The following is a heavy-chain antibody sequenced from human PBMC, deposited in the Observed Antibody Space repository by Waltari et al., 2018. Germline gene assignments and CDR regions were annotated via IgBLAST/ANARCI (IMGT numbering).Heavy chain of an antibody. CDR3: ARDYYDSSGYRSALN. Sequence: QVHPVQSGAEVKKLGSSVKLSCKAPGYTFTSYDINWERQATGQGLEWMGWMNPNSGNTGYAQKFQGRVTITRNTSISTAYMELSSLRSEDTAVYYCARDYYDSSGYRSALNWGQGTLVTVSS. CDR2: MNPNSGNT. V-gene: IGHV1-8*03. CDR1: GYTFTSYD. D-gene: IGHD3-22*01. J-gene: IGHJ4*02.